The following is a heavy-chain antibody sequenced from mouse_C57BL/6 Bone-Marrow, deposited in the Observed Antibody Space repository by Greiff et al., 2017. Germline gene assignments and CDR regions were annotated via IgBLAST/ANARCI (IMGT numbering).Heavy chain of an antibody. CDR2: IYPRSGNT. CDR3: AGRGYYVRYYYAMDY. D-gene: IGHD2-3*01. CDR1: GYTFTSYG. V-gene: IGHV1-81*01. Sequence: QVQLQQSGAELARPGASVKLSCKASGYTFTSYGISWVKQRTGQGLEWIGEIYPRSGNTYYNEKFKGKATLTADKSSSTAYMELRSLTSEDSAVYFCAGRGYYVRYYYAMDYWGQGTSVTVSS. J-gene: IGHJ4*01.